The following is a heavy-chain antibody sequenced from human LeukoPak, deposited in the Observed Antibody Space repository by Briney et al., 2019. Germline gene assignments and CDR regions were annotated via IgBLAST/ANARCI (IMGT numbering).Heavy chain of an antibody. CDR1: GYTFTAFY. D-gene: IGHD2-2*01. J-gene: IGHJ4*02. CDR3: ARDRGICSSTSCYAFDY. Sequence: GASVKVSCKASGYTFTAFYIHWVRKAPGQGLEWMGWINPNSGGTNYAQKFQGRVTMTRDTSISTAYMELSRLRSDDTAVYYCARDRGICSSTSCYAFDYWGQGTLVTVSS. V-gene: IGHV1-2*02. CDR2: INPNSGGT.